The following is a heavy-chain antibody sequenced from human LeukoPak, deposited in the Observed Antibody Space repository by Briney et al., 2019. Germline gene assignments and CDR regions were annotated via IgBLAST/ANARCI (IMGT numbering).Heavy chain of an antibody. CDR2: VYYSGST. J-gene: IGHJ4*02. CDR3: ATYSGSYFVDH. Sequence: SETLSLTCTVSGASISRTSYYWGWIRQTPGKGLEWIGTVYYSGSTYYNTSLRSRLTISVDTSKNQISLKLTSVTAADRAVYYCATYSGSYFVDHWGQGTLVTVSS. D-gene: IGHD1-26*01. V-gene: IGHV4-39*01. CDR1: GASISRTSYY.